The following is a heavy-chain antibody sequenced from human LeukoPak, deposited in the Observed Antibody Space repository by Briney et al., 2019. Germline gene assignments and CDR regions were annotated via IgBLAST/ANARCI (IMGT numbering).Heavy chain of an antibody. J-gene: IGHJ3*02. V-gene: IGHV3-7*05. Sequence: GGSLRLSCAASGFTISSYWMSWVRQAPGKGLEWVANINQDGSEKYYVDSVKGRFTISRDNAKNSLYLQMNSLRAEDTAVYYCARLINYYDSSGDYYNAFDIWGQGTMVTVSS. CDR2: INQDGSEK. CDR1: GFTISSYW. CDR3: ARLINYYDSSGDYYNAFDI. D-gene: IGHD3-22*01.